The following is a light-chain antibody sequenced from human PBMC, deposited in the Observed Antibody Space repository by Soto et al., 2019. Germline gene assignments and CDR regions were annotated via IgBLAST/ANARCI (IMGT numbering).Light chain of an antibody. CDR3: QQYNRYSS. Sequence: DVQMTQSPSTLSASAGDRVTITCRASQSISGWLAWYQQKPGKAPKLLIYKASTLAGGVPSRFSGSGSETEFTLTISSLQPDDVATYFCQQYNRYSSFGQGTRLEIE. J-gene: IGKJ2*01. CDR2: KAS. V-gene: IGKV1-5*03. CDR1: QSISGW.